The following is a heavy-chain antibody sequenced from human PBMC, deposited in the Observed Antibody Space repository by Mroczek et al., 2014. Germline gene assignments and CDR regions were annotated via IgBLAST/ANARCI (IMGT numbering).Heavy chain of an antibody. CDR3: ARAGDYGDKRPWVDHAFDI. V-gene: IGHV4-59*01. J-gene: IGHJ3*02. CDR1: GGSISSYY. D-gene: IGHD4-17*01. Sequence: QVQLQESGPGLVKPSETLSLTCTVSGGSISSYYWSWIRQPPGKGLEWIGYIYYSGSTNYNPSLKSRVTISVDTSKNQFSLKLSSVTAADTAVYYCARAGDYGDKRPWVDHAFDIWGQGTMVTVSS. CDR2: IYYSGST.